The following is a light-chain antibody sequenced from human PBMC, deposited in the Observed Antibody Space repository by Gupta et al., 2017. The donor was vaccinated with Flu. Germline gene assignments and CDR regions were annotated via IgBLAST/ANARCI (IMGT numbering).Light chain of an antibody. Sequence: DIVMTHTPDSLTLSLGERATINCKAREYSFYSRNKKDYLAWYQQRPGQPPKLLIYWASMRDAGVPDRFSGSGSGTDFNLTISDLQAEDVGFYYCQQDVSVPFAFGHGTRV. CDR1: EYSFYSRNKKDY. V-gene: IGKV4-1*01. CDR3: QQDVSVPFA. J-gene: IGKJ3*01. CDR2: WAS.